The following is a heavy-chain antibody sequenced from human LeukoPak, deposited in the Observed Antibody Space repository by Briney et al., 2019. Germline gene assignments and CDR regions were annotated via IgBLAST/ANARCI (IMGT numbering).Heavy chain of an antibody. CDR1: GFTFSSFA. V-gene: IGHV3-23*01. Sequence: PAGSLRLSCAASGFTFSSFAVSWVRQAPGKGLEWVSGISDSGGRTDYADSVKGRFTISRDNSKNTLDLQMNSLRAENTAVYYCAPYTYYFDHWGQGTLVTVSS. J-gene: IGHJ4*02. CDR3: APYTYYFDH. CDR2: ISDSGGRT. D-gene: IGHD2-2*02.